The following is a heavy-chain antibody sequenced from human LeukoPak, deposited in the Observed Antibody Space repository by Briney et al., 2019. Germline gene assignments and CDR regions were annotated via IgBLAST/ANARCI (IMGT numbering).Heavy chain of an antibody. Sequence: SETLSLTCTVSGGSISSSSYYWGWIRQPPGKGLEWIGSIYYSGSTYYNPSLKSRVTISVHTSTNQFSLKLSSVTAADTAVYYCARHGIQDIVATIGYWGQGTLVTVSS. J-gene: IGHJ4*02. V-gene: IGHV4-39*01. D-gene: IGHD5-12*01. CDR3: ARHGIQDIVATIGY. CDR1: GGSISSSSYY. CDR2: IYYSGST.